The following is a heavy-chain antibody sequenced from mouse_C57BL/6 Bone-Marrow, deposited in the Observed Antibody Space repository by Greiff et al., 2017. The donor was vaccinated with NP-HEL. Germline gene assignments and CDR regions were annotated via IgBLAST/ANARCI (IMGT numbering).Heavy chain of an antibody. Sequence: QVQLQQPGAELVKPGASVKLSCKASGYTFTSYWMHWVKQRPGQGLEWIGMIHPNSGSTNYNEKFKSKATLTVDKSSSTAYMQLSSLTSEDSAVYYCARHYDYPSGFAYWGQGTLVTVSA. V-gene: IGHV1-64*01. J-gene: IGHJ3*01. CDR1: GYTFTSYW. CDR2: IHPNSGST. CDR3: ARHYDYPSGFAY. D-gene: IGHD2-4*01.